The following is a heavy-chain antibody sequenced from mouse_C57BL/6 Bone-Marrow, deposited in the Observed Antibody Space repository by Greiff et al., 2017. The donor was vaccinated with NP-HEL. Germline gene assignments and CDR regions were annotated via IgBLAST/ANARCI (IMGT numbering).Heavy chain of an antibody. J-gene: IGHJ4*01. CDR3: ARGAPYDGCYAMDY. CDR1: GFTFSSYA. Sequence: EVMLVESGGGLVKPGGSLKLSCAASGFTFSSYAMSWVRQTPEKRLEWVATISDGGSYTYYPDNVKGRFTISRDNASNNLYLLMSHLKSEDTAMYYCARGAPYDGCYAMDYWGQGTSVTVSS. CDR2: ISDGGSYT. D-gene: IGHD2-3*01. V-gene: IGHV5-4*03.